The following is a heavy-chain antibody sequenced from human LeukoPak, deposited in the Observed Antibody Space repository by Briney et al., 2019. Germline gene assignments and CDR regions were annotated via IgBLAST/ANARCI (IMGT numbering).Heavy chain of an antibody. D-gene: IGHD5-18*01. CDR1: GYTFNGYY. CDR2: LDPKSGGT. J-gene: IGHJ4*02. CDR3: ARDRGYSYGYVLSYFDY. V-gene: IGHV1-2*02. Sequence: ASMKVSCKASGYTFNGYYIHWVRQAPGQGPEWMGWLDPKSGGTKYAQRFQGRVTMTRDTSLSTAYMELSRLRSDDTAVYYCARDRGYSYGYVLSYFDYWGQGTLVTVSS.